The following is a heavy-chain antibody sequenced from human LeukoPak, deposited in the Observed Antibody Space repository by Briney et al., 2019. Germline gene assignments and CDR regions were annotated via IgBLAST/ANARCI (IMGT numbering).Heavy chain of an antibody. CDR2: IYPGDSDT. D-gene: IGHD3-10*01. J-gene: IGHJ5*02. Sequence: GESLKISCKGSGYSSTSYWIGWVRQMPGKGLEWMGIIYPGDSDTRYSPSFQGQVTISADKSISTAYLQWSSLKASDTAMYYCARRGGLYGSGSYRFDPWGQGTLVTVSS. CDR3: ARRGGLYGSGSYRFDP. CDR1: GYSSTSYW. V-gene: IGHV5-51*01.